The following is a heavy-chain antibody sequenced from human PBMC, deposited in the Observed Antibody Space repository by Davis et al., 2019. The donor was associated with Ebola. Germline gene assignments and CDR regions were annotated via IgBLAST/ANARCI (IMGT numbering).Heavy chain of an antibody. Sequence: GGSLRLSCAASGFTFSSYWMSWVRQAPGKGLEWVANIKQDGSEKYYVDSVKGRFTISRDNAKNSLYLQMNSLRAEDTAVYYCARGQDKNPYYYGSSSYGMDVWGQGTTVTVSS. V-gene: IGHV3-7*01. D-gene: IGHD3-10*01. CDR1: GFTFSSYW. J-gene: IGHJ6*02. CDR2: IKQDGSEK. CDR3: ARGQDKNPYYYGSSSYGMDV.